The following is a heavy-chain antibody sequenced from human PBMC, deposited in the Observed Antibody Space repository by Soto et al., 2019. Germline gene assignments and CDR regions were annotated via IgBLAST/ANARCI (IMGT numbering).Heavy chain of an antibody. CDR3: AHSGSAYCGGDCSGWFDP. J-gene: IGHJ5*02. Sequence: QITLKESGPTLVKPTQTLTLTCTFSGFSLSTSGVGVGWIRQPPGKALEWLALIYWDDDKRYSPSLKSRLTITKDTSKTQVVLTMTNMDPVDTATYYCAHSGSAYCGGDCSGWFDPWGQGTLVTVSS. V-gene: IGHV2-5*02. D-gene: IGHD2-21*02. CDR1: GFSLSTSGVG. CDR2: IYWDDDK.